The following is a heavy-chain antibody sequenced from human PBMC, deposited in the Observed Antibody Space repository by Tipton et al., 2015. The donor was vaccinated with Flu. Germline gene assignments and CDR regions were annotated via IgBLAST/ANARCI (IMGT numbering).Heavy chain of an antibody. CDR3: ARDLWNDRRAYYYYGVDV. CDR1: GDSISTTIYY. V-gene: IGHV4-39*07. J-gene: IGHJ6*02. Sequence: TLSLTCTVSGDSISTTIYYWGWVRQPPGKGLEWIGSIYYSGTTYYNPSLKSRVPISVDSSKNEFSLTLASLTAADTAVYYCARDLWNDRRAYYYYGVDVWGQGTTVTVSS. CDR2: IYYSGTT. D-gene: IGHD1-1*01.